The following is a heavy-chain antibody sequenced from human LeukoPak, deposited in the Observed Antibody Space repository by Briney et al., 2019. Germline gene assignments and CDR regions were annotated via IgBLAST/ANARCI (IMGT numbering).Heavy chain of an antibody. CDR2: IYYSGST. CDR3: ARGLLDGYTHPAAFDI. V-gene: IGHV4-61*01. CDR1: GYSISSGYY. D-gene: IGHD5-24*01. Sequence: SETLSLTCAVSGYSISSGYYWGWIRQPPGKGLEWIGYIYYSGSTNYNPSLKSRVTISVDTSKNQFSLKLNSVTAADTAVYYCARGLLDGYTHPAAFDIWGQGTMVTVSS. J-gene: IGHJ3*02.